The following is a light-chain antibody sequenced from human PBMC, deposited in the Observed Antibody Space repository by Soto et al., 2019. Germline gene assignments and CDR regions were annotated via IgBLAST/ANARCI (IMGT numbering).Light chain of an antibody. Sequence: DIQMTQSPSSLAASVGDRVTITCQAIQDISNYLNWYQQKPGKAPKLLIYDASNLETGVPSRFSGSGSGTDFTFTISSLQPEDIATYYCQQYDNSPITFGHGTRLEIK. V-gene: IGKV1-33*01. J-gene: IGKJ5*01. CDR3: QQYDNSPIT. CDR1: QDISNY. CDR2: DAS.